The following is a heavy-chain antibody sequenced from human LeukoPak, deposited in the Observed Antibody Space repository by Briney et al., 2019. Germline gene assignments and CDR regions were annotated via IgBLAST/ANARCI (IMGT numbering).Heavy chain of an antibody. Sequence: GGSLRLSCAASGFTFSGYAMNWVRQAPGKGLEWVSLIFASGSTTKYADSVKGRFTISRDNSKNTLYLQMNSLRAEDTAVYYCAKGGSSGWDIIDYWGQGTLVTVSS. J-gene: IGHJ4*02. CDR2: IFASGSTT. CDR3: AKGGSSGWDIIDY. V-gene: IGHV3-23*05. D-gene: IGHD6-19*01. CDR1: GFTFSGYA.